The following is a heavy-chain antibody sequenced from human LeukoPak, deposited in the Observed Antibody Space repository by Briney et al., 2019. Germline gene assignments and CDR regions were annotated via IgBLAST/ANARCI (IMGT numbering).Heavy chain of an antibody. CDR1: GFTFSNAW. CDR3: TTVYDSSGYRFDP. D-gene: IGHD3-22*01. Sequence: GGSLRLSCAASGFTFSNAWMSWVRQAPGKGLNWVARIKNESDGGTTDYAAPVKGRFTISRDDSKNTLYLQMNSLKTEDTAVYFCTTVYDSSGYRFDPWGQGTLVTVSS. CDR2: IKNESDGGTT. J-gene: IGHJ5*02. V-gene: IGHV3-15*01.